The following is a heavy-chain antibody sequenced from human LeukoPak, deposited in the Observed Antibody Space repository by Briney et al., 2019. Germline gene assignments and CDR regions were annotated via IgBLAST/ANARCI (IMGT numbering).Heavy chain of an antibody. J-gene: IGHJ4*02. CDR2: INWNGGST. D-gene: IGHD3-22*01. CDR3: ARDLYRMVVVPHYFDY. V-gene: IGHV3-20*04. CDR1: GFIFDDYG. Sequence: PGGSLRLSCAASGFIFDDYGMSWVRQAPGKGLQWVSGINWNGGSTGYADSVKGRFTISRDNAKNSLYVQMNSLRAEDTAVYYCARDLYRMVVVPHYFDYWGQGTLVTVSS.